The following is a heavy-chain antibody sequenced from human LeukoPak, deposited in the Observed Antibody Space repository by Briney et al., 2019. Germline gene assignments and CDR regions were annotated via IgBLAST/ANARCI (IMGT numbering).Heavy chain of an antibody. CDR3: ARIDDYYDSSGRTSWFFDL. CDR1: GYTFTGYY. V-gene: IGHV1-2*02. D-gene: IGHD3-22*01. J-gene: IGHJ2*01. Sequence: ASVKVSCKASGYTFTGYYIHWVRQAPGQGLEWMGCINPKTSGTNYAQKFQGRVTMTRDTSISTAYMELSRLRSDDTAVYFCARIDDYYDSSGRTSWFFDLWGRGTLVTVSS. CDR2: INPKTSGT.